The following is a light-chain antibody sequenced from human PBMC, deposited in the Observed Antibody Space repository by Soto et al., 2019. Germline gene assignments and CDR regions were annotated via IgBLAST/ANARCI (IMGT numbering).Light chain of an antibody. CDR2: WAS. CDR3: QQYYSTPLT. CDR1: QSVLYSSNNKNY. V-gene: IGKV4-1*01. J-gene: IGKJ4*01. Sequence: DFVMTRSPDSLAVSLGERATINCKSSQSVLYSSNNKNYLAWYQQKPGQPPKLLIYWASTRESGVPDRFGGSGSGTDFTLTISSLQAEDVAVYYCQQYYSTPLTFGGGTKVDIK.